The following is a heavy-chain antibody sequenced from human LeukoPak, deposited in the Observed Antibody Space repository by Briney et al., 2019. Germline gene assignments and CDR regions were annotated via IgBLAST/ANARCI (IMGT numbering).Heavy chain of an antibody. J-gene: IGHJ3*02. CDR1: GYTFTSYA. D-gene: IGHD3-22*01. V-gene: IGHV7-4-1*02. Sequence: ASVTVSCKASGYTFTSYAMNWVRQSPGQGLEWVGWINTNTGNPKYAQGFTGRFVFSLDTSVSTAYLQISSLKAEDTAVYYCARVPSMIVVAGDDAFDIWGQGTMVTVSS. CDR2: INTNTGNP. CDR3: ARVPSMIVVAGDDAFDI.